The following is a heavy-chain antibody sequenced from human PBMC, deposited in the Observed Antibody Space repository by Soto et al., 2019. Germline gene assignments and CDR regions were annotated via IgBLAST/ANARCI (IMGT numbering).Heavy chain of an antibody. V-gene: IGHV1-2*04. CDR2: INPNSGGT. CDR3: ARYSSGDEAPMDY. D-gene: IGHD2-21*01. CDR1: GYTFTGYY. J-gene: IGHJ4*02. Sequence: ASVKVSCKASGYTFTGYYMHWVRQAPGQGLEWMGWINPNSGGTNYAQKFQGWVTMTRDTSISTAYMELSRPRSDDTAVYYCARYSSGDEAPMDYWGQGSLVTLSS.